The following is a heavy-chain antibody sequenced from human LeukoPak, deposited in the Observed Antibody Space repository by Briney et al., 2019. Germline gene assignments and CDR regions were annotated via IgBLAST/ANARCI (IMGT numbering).Heavy chain of an antibody. CDR1: GFTFSNAW. J-gene: IGHJ4*02. CDR2: IRSNSDGGTI. Sequence: GGSLRLSCATSGFTFSNAWMNWVRQAPGKGLEWVGRIRSNSDGGTIDYAAPVKGRFTLSRDDSKTTLYLQMNSLQTEDTAVYYCTTGPFDYWGQGTLVSVSS. CDR3: TTGPFDY. V-gene: IGHV3-15*07.